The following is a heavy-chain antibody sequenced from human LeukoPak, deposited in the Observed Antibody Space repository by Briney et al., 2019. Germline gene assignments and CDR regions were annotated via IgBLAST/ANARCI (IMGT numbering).Heavy chain of an antibody. J-gene: IGHJ4*02. V-gene: IGHV4-59*01. CDR2: IYYSGST. D-gene: IGHD2-15*01. Sequence: KTSETLSLTCTVSGGSISSYYWSWIRQPPGKGLAWIGYIYYSGSTNYKPSLKSRVTTSVDTSKNQLSRKLSSVTAADTAVYYCARNATGDITPRAEGYFDYGGQGTLVTVSA. CDR3: ARNATGDITPRAEGYFDY. CDR1: GGSISSYY.